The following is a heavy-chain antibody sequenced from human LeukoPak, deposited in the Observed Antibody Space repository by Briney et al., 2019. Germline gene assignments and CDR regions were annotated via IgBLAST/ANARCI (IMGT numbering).Heavy chain of an antibody. CDR1: GDSISSYY. J-gene: IGHJ5*02. D-gene: IGHD6-19*01. V-gene: IGHV4-59*08. CDR3: ARHIGARMAVSGTLWFDP. CDR2: IYYSGST. Sequence: SETLSLTCTVSGDSISSYYWSWIRQPPGKGLEWIGYIYYSGSTNYNPSLKSRVTISVDMSNNQFSLKLSSVTAADTAVYYCARHIGARMAVSGTLWFDPWGQGTLVTVSS.